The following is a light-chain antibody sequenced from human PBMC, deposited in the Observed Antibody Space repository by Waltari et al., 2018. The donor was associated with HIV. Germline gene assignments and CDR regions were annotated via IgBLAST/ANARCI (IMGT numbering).Light chain of an antibody. CDR3: TSYAGRGNGWV. Sequence: QSALTQPPSASASPGPSVPIPCTGTSSDIGGYNYVSWYQQYPGKAPKLILYQVKKRPSGVPDRFSGSNSGDAASLTVSGLQAEDEADYFCTSYAGRGNGWVFGGGTKLTVL. V-gene: IGLV2-8*01. CDR1: SSDIGGYNY. CDR2: QVK. J-gene: IGLJ3*02.